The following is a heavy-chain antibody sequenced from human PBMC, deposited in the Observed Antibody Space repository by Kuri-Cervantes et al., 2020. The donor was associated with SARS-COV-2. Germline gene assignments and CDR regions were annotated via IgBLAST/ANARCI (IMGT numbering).Heavy chain of an antibody. CDR3: ASLPARIAAAGYDY. Sequence: GGSLRLSCAASGFTFSSYWMSWVRQAPGKGLEWVANIKQDRSEKYYVDSVKGRFTISRDNAKNSLYLQMNSLRAEDTAVYYCASLPARIAAAGYDYWGQGTLVTVSS. CDR2: IKQDRSEK. V-gene: IGHV3-7*03. CDR1: GFTFSSYW. D-gene: IGHD6-13*01. J-gene: IGHJ4*02.